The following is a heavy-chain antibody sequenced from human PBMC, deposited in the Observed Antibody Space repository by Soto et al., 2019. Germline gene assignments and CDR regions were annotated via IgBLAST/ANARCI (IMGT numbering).Heavy chain of an antibody. CDR3: AAGEASSRNLAPYYLDF. J-gene: IGHJ4*02. V-gene: IGHV4-59*01. CDR2: IYYSGTT. Sequence: PSETLSLTCTVSGGSMSNYFWSWIRQPPGKGLEWIGYIYYSGTTSFFPSYNPPLRSRVTISEDTFKNQFSLKLLSVTTADTAVYFCAAGEASSRNLAPYYLDFLGQGTLVTASS. D-gene: IGHD6-13*01. CDR1: GGSMSNYF.